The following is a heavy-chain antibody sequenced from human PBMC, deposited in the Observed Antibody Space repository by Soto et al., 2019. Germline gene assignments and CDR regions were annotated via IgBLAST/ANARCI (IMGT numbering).Heavy chain of an antibody. CDR2: IDPSDSYT. J-gene: IGHJ4*02. V-gene: IGHV5-10-1*01. CDR3: ASLFHGSRYFDY. Sequence: GESRKISCKGSGYSFTSYWISWVRQMPGKGLEWMGRIDPSDSYTNYSPSFQGHVTISADKSISTAYLQWSSLKASDTAMYYCASLFHGSRYFDYWGQGTLVTVSS. CDR1: GYSFTSYW.